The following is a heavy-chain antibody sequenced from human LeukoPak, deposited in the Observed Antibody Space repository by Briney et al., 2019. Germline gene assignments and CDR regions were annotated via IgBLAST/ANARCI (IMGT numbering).Heavy chain of an antibody. D-gene: IGHD3-22*01. Sequence: SETLSLTCTVSGGSLSGHYWSWIRQPPGKRLEWIGYVSYTGRTKYNPSLQSRVTISIDTSKSQLSLKLTSVTSADTAVYSCARRLDNDISGDPDTFDVWGQGTTVIVSS. CDR3: ARRLDNDISGDPDTFDV. V-gene: IGHV4-59*11. CDR1: GGSLSGHY. J-gene: IGHJ3*01. CDR2: VSYTGRT.